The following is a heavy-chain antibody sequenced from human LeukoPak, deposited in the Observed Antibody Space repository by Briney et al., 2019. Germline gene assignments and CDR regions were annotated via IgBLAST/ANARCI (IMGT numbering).Heavy chain of an antibody. CDR1: GFTLNTYW. CDR2: INSDGSSL. D-gene: IGHD3-10*02. V-gene: IGHV3-74*03. J-gene: IGHJ6*02. Sequence: PGGSLRLSCAASGFTLNTYWMNWVRQAPGKGLVWVSRINSDGSSLTYADSVKGRSTVSRDNAKNTLYLQMNSLRAEDTAMYYCTRDLRMDYYYVDYYYYGMDVWGQGTTVTVSS. CDR3: TRDLRMDYYYVDYYYYGMDV.